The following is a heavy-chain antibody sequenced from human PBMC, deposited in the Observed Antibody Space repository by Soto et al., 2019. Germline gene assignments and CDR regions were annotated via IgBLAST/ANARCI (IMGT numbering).Heavy chain of an antibody. Sequence: QLQLQESGPGLVKPSESLSLTCTLSGGSISSSDYYWGWIRQPPGKGLEWIGYIYNSGSTYYNPSLKSRVTIFLDTSKNQFSLKVNSVTAADTAVYYCARHFGTYCSGDSCSGFYYFAMDVWGQGTAVTVSS. V-gene: IGHV4-39*01. J-gene: IGHJ6*02. CDR1: GGSISSSDYY. CDR3: ARHFGTYCSGDSCSGFYYFAMDV. D-gene: IGHD2-15*01. CDR2: IYNSGST.